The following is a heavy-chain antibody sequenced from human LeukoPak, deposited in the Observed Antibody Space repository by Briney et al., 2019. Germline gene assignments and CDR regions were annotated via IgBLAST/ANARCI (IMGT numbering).Heavy chain of an antibody. CDR3: AKTSSNWSLFDY. D-gene: IGHD6-13*01. V-gene: IGHV3-23*01. J-gene: IGHJ4*02. CDR1: GFTFNNYV. Sequence: GGSLRLSCAASGFTFNNYVMNWVRQTPGKGLEWVSSISVSGGYTYYAHSMKGRFTISRDTSRNTLYLQMNSLRAEDTAVYYCAKTSSNWSLFDYWGQGTLVTVSS. CDR2: ISVSGGYT.